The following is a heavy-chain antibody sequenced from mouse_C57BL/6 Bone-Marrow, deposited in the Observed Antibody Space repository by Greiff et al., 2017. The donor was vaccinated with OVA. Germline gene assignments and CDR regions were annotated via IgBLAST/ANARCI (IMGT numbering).Heavy chain of an antibody. D-gene: IGHD2-4*01. CDR1: GYTFTSYW. CDR3: AREDYPYAMDY. Sequence: QVQLQQPGAELVKPGASVKLSCKASGYTFTSYWMQLVKQRPGQGLEWIGEIDPSDSYTNYNQKFKGKATLTVDTSSSTAYMQLSSLTSEDSAVYYCAREDYPYAMDYWGQGTSVTVSS. CDR2: IDPSDSYT. J-gene: IGHJ4*01. V-gene: IGHV1-50*01.